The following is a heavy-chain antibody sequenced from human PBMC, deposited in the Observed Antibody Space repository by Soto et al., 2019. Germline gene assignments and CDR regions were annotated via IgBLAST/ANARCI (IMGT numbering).Heavy chain of an antibody. J-gene: IGHJ6*02. V-gene: IGHV1-2*04. CDR3: ARAPGMQLYYYSGMDV. D-gene: IGHD5-18*01. Sequence: ASVKVSCKASGYTFTGYYMHWVRQAPGQGLEWMGWINPNSGGTNYAQTFRGWVTMTRDTSISTAYMELSRLRSDDTAVYYCARAPGMQLYYYSGMDVWGQRTTVTVSS. CDR2: INPNSGGT. CDR1: GYTFTGYY.